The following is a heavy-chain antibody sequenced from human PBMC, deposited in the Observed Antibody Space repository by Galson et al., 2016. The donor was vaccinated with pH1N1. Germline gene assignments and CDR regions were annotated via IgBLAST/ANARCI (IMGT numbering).Heavy chain of an antibody. D-gene: IGHD1/OR15-1a*01. CDR2: IYPGDSDT. J-gene: IGHJ4*02. V-gene: IGHV5-51*01. CDR3: ARRGINGTDF. CDR1: GYSFKSYW. Sequence: QSGAEVKKSGESLKISCKGSGYSFKSYWIAWVRQMPGKGLEWMGIIYPGDSDTRYSPSFLGQVIMSADKSISTAFLQWSSLNASDPAMYYCARRGINGTDFWGQGTLVTVSS.